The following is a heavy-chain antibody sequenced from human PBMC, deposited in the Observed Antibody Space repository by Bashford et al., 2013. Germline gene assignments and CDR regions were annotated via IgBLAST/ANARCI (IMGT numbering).Heavy chain of an antibody. V-gene: IGHV1-18*01. D-gene: IGHD1-26*01. CDR3: ARFGDDPIVGANTLDY. CDR1: GYTFTSYG. Sequence: ASVKVSCKASGYTFTSYGISWVRQAPGQGLEWMGWISAYNGNTNYAQKLQGRVTMTTDTSTSTAYMELRSLRSDDTAVYYCARFGDDPIVGANTLDYWGQGTLVTVSS. J-gene: IGHJ4*02. CDR2: ISAYNGNT.